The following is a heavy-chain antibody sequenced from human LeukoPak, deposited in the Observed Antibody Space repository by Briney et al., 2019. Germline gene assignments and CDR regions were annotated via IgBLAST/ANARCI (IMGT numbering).Heavy chain of an antibody. J-gene: IGHJ4*02. CDR3: AKGAQEYYFDY. Sequence: GSLRVSCAASGFTFSSYGMHWVRQAPGKGLEWVAVISYDGSNKYYADSVKGRFTISRDNSKNTLYLQMNSLRAEDTAVYYCAKGAQEYYFDYWGQGTLVTVSS. V-gene: IGHV3-30*18. CDR2: ISYDGSNK. CDR1: GFTFSSYG.